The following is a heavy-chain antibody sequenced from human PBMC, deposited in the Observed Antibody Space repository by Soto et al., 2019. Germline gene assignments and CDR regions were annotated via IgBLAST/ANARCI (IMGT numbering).Heavy chain of an antibody. CDR2: ISAYNGNT. D-gene: IGHD3-10*01. CDR1: GYTFTSYG. Sequence: ASVKVSCKASGYTFTSYGISWVRQAPGQGLEWMGWISAYNGNTKYAQKLQGRVTMTTDTSTSTAYMELRSLRSDGTAVYYCEREYYYGSGWAYWGQETLVTVSS. J-gene: IGHJ4*02. V-gene: IGHV1-18*01. CDR3: EREYYYGSGWAY.